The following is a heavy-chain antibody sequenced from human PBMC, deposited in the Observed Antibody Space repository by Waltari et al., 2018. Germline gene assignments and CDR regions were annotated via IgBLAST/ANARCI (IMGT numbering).Heavy chain of an antibody. Sequence: QVQLQQWGAGLLKPSETLSLPCAVYGGSFSGYYWSWIRQPPGKGLEWIGEINHSGSTNYNPSLKSRVTISVDTSKNQFSLKLSSVTAADTAVYYCARGSGYSGYDKRDWGQGTLVTVSS. CDR3: ARGSGYSGYDKRD. V-gene: IGHV4-34*01. J-gene: IGHJ4*02. CDR1: GGSFSGYY. CDR2: INHSGST. D-gene: IGHD5-12*01.